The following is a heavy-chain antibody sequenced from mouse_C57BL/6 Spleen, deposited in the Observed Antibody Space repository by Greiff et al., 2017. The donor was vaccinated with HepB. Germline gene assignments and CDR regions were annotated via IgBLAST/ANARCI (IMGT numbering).Heavy chain of an antibody. CDR3: ARTTVVAHSFDY. CDR1: GFTFSDYG. J-gene: IGHJ2*01. D-gene: IGHD1-1*01. V-gene: IGHV5-17*01. Sequence: EVKLVESGGGLVKPGGSLKLSCAASGFTFSDYGMHWVRQAPEKGLEWVAYISSGSSTTYYADTVKGRFTITRDNAKNTLFLQMTSLRSEDTALAYYARTTVVAHSFDYWGQGTALTVSS. CDR2: ISSGSSTT.